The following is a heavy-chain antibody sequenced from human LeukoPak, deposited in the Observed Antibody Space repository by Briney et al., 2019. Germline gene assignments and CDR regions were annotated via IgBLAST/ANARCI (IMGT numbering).Heavy chain of an antibody. CDR2: ISWNSDSI. Sequence: GRSLRLSCAASGFTFDDYAMHWVRQVPGKGLEWVSGISWNSDSIGYADSVEGRFTISRDNAKNSLYLQMNSLRAEDMALYYCAKGWGPASTYFFDYWGQGTLVTVSS. D-gene: IGHD2-2*01. CDR3: AKGWGPASTYFFDY. V-gene: IGHV3-9*03. J-gene: IGHJ4*02. CDR1: GFTFDDYA.